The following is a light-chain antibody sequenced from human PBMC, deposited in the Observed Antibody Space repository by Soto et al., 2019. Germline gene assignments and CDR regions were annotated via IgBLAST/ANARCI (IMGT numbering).Light chain of an antibody. V-gene: IGLV2-11*01. CDR3: SSYTGSYTVL. CDR2: DVR. Sequence: QSALTQPHSVSGSPGQSVTISCTGTSSDVGSYDYVSWYQHHPGKAPKIMIYDVRKRPSGVPDRFSGSKSGNTASLTISGLQADDEADYFCSSYTGSYTVLFGGGTKLTVL. J-gene: IGLJ2*01. CDR1: SSDVGSYDY.